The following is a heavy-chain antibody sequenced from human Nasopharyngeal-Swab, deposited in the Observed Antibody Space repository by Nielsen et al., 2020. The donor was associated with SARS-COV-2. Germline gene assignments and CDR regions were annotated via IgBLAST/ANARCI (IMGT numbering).Heavy chain of an antibody. V-gene: IGHV4-4*07. J-gene: IGHJ6*02. D-gene: IGHD3-3*01. Sequence: SETLSLTCTVSGGSISSYYWSWIRQPAGKGPGWIGRIYTSGSTNYNPSLKSRVTMSVDTSKNQFSLKLSSVTAADTAVYYRARDRATYYDFWSGYYHYGMDVWGQGTTVTVSS. CDR3: ARDRATYYDFWSGYYHYGMDV. CDR1: GGSISSYY. CDR2: IYTSGST.